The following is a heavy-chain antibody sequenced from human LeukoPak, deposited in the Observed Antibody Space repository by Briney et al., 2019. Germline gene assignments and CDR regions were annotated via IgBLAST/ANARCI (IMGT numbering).Heavy chain of an antibody. D-gene: IGHD6-13*01. V-gene: IGHV3-21*01. CDR2: TSSSSSYI. CDR1: GFTFSSYS. Sequence: GGSLRLSCAASGFTFSSYSMNWVRQAPGKGLEWVSSTSSSSSYIYYADSVKGRFTISRDNAKNSLYLQMNSLRAEDTAVYYCARMSIAAAGTFDYWGQGTLVTVSS. CDR3: ARMSIAAAGTFDY. J-gene: IGHJ4*02.